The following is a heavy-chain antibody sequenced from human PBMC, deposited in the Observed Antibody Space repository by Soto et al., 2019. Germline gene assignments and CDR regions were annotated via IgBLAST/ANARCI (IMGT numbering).Heavy chain of an antibody. CDR2: ITSTADTYAT. CDR3: TGPLSFAFDI. V-gene: IGHV3-73*01. J-gene: IGHJ3*02. CDR1: GFSFSDSV. Sequence: DVQLEESGGGLVQPGGSLKLSCAASGFSFSDSVMHWVRQVSGKGLEWVGRITSTADTYATAYTASVKGRFTVSRDDSKNTAYLQMNSLKTEDTAVYYCTGPLSFAFDIWGQGTMVHVSS.